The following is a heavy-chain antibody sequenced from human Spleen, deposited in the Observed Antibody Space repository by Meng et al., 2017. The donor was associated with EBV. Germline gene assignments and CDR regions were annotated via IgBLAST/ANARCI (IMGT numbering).Heavy chain of an antibody. D-gene: IGHD4-23*01. CDR2: LNPNTGTP. Sequence: VQSGSECKKTGASVKVSCTTSGHRSLKYTLNWVRPAPGQWLEWLGRLNPNTGTPTYAQAFTGRFVLSLDTSVNTAYLEISSLEAEDTAVYYCVRENDYGGNFWYFDLWGRGTLVTVSS. V-gene: IGHV7-4-1*02. J-gene: IGHJ2*01. CDR3: VRENDYGGNFWYFDL. CDR1: GHRSLKYT.